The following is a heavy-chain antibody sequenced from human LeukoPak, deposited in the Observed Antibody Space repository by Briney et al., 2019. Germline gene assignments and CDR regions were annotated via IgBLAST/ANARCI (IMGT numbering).Heavy chain of an antibody. CDR2: INWNGGST. V-gene: IGHV3-20*04. J-gene: IGHJ4*02. CDR3: AKSKQPDY. D-gene: IGHD6-13*01. Sequence: GGSLRLSCAASGFIFDDHGIGWVRQAPGKGLEWVSGINWNGGSTGYADSVKGRFTISRDNAKNSLYLQMDSLSAEDTAVYYCAKSKQPDYWGQGTLVTVSS. CDR1: GFIFDDHG.